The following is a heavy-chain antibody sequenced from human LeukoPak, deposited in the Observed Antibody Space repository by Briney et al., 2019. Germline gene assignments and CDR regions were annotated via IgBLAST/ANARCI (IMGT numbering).Heavy chain of an antibody. CDR1: GFTFSSYP. V-gene: IGHV3-30*09. CDR3: ARDYWSDV. CDR2: LSYDGNTK. D-gene: IGHD2-8*02. J-gene: IGHJ6*02. Sequence: GGSLRLSCATSGFTFSSYPMHWVRQAPGKGLEWVAGLSYDGNTKYYADSVTGRFAISEDISKSTLYLQMNSLRTEDTAIYYCARDYWSDVWGQGTTVTVSS.